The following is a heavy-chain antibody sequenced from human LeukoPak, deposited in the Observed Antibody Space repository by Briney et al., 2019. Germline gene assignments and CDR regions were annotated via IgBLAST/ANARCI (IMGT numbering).Heavy chain of an antibody. V-gene: IGHV3-7*01. Sequence: GGSLRLSCSASGFTFSSYWMSWVRQAPGKGLEWVANIKQDGSEKYYVDSVKGRFTISRDNAKNSLYLQMNSLRAEDTAVYYCARADYGLLYYFDYWGQGTLVTVSS. J-gene: IGHJ4*02. D-gene: IGHD4/OR15-4a*01. CDR1: GFTFSSYW. CDR2: IKQDGSEK. CDR3: ARADYGLLYYFDY.